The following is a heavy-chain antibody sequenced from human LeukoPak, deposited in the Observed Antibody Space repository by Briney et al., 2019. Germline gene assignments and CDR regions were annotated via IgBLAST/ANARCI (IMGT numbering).Heavy chain of an antibody. D-gene: IGHD5-18*01. Sequence: GGSLRLSCAASGFTVSSNYINWVRQAPRKGLEWVSVIYSDGRTYYAESVKGRFTITRDNSKNTVYLQMNSLRGEDTAVYYCAREVNSYGFTWFDSWGQGTLVTVSS. CDR2: IYSDGRT. V-gene: IGHV3-66*02. J-gene: IGHJ5*01. CDR3: AREVNSYGFTWFDS. CDR1: GFTVSSNY.